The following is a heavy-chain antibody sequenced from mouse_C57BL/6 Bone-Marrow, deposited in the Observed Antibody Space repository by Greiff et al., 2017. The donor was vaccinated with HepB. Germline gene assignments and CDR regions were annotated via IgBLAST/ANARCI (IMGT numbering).Heavy chain of an antibody. J-gene: IGHJ4*01. D-gene: IGHD1-1*01. CDR3: ARLDTTVVATIPSAMDY. Sequence: VQLQQSGAELARPGASVKMSCKASGYTFTSYTMHWVKQRPGQGLEWIGYINPSSGYTKYNQKFKDKATLTADKSSSTAYMQLSSLTSEDSAVYYCARLDTTVVATIPSAMDYWGQGTSVTVSS. CDR1: GYTFTSYT. V-gene: IGHV1-4*01. CDR2: INPSSGYT.